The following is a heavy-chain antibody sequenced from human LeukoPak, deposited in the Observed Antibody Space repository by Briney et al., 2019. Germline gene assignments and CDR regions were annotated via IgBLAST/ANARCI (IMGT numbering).Heavy chain of an antibody. CDR2: IYYSGST. Sequence: SETLSLTCAVYGGSFSGYYWSWIRQPPGKGLEWIGYIYYSGSTNYNPSLKSRVTISVDTSKNQFSLKLSSVTAADTAVYYCARSSGIRGYSGYDYYFDYWGQGTLVTVSS. V-gene: IGHV4-59*01. CDR1: GGSFSGYY. D-gene: IGHD5-12*01. CDR3: ARSSGIRGYSGYDYYFDY. J-gene: IGHJ4*02.